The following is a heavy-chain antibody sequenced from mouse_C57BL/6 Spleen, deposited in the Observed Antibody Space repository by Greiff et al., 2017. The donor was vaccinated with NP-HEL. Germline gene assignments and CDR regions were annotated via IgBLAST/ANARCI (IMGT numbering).Heavy chain of an antibody. CDR1: GYTFTSYW. D-gene: IGHD2-3*01. Sequence: QVQLQQPGAELVKPGASVKLSCKASGYTFTSYWMHWVKQRPGQGLEWIGMIHPNSGSTNYNEKFKSKATLTVDKSSSTAYMQRSSLTSEDSAVYYCARTGGLLDYWGQGTTLTVSS. CDR3: ARTGGLLDY. V-gene: IGHV1-64*01. CDR2: IHPNSGST. J-gene: IGHJ2*01.